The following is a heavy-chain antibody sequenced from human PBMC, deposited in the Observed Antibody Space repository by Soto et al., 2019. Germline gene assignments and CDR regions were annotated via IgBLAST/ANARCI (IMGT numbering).Heavy chain of an antibody. V-gene: IGHV1-69*13. CDR2: IIPIFGTA. CDR1: GGTFSSYA. CDR3: ARDAYCGGDCYFDY. J-gene: IGHJ4*02. Sequence: ASVKVSCKASGGTFSSYAISWVRQAPGQGLEWMGGIIPIFGTANYAQKFQGRVTITADESTSTAYMELSSLRSEDTAVYYCARDAYCGGDCYFDYWGQGTLVTVSS. D-gene: IGHD2-21*02.